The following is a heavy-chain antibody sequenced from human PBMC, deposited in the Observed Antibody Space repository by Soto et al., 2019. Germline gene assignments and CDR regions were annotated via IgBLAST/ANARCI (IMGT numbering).Heavy chain of an antibody. CDR1: GGSFSGYY. D-gene: IGHD4-17*01. J-gene: IGHJ4*01. Sequence: SETLSLTCAVYGGSFSGYYWSWIRQPPGKGLEWIGEINHSGSTNYNPSLKSRVTISVDTSKNQFSLKLSSVTAADTAVYYCARASRYGPLPFRYWGHGTLVTVSS. V-gene: IGHV4-34*01. CDR2: INHSGST. CDR3: ARASRYGPLPFRY.